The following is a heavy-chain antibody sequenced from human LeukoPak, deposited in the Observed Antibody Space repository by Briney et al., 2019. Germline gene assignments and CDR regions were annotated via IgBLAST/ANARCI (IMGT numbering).Heavy chain of an antibody. V-gene: IGHV4-34*01. Sequence: LETLSLTCAVYGGSFSGYYWSWIRQPPGKGLEWIGEINHSGSTNYNPSLKSRVTISVDTSKNQFSLKLSSVTAADTAVYYRARVGMDVWGKGTTVTVSS. CDR1: GGSFSGYY. J-gene: IGHJ6*04. CDR3: ARVGMDV. CDR2: INHSGST.